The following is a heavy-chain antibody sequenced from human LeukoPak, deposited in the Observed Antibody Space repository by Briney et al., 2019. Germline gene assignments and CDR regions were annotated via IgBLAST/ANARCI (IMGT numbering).Heavy chain of an antibody. CDR2: ISGSGGST. D-gene: IGHD1-26*01. V-gene: IGHV3-23*01. J-gene: IGHJ4*02. CDR1: GFTFSSYS. Sequence: GGSLRLSCAASGFTFSSYSMNWVRQAPGKGLEWVSAISGSGGSTYYADSVKGRFTISRDNSKNTLYLQMNSLRAEDTAVYYCAKFDGSKWELRPRKGYYFDYWGQGTLVTVSS. CDR3: AKFDGSKWELRPRKGYYFDY.